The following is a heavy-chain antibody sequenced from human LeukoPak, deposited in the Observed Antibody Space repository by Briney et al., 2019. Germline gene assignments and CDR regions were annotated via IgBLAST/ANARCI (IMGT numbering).Heavy chain of an antibody. CDR2: IYYSGST. CDR1: GGSISSGDYY. J-gene: IGHJ5*02. V-gene: IGHV4-30-4*08. D-gene: IGHD3-22*01. Sequence: PSETLSLTCTVSGGSISSGDYYWSWIRQPPGKGLEWIGYIYYSGSTYYNPSLKSRVTISVDTSKNQFSLKLSSVTAADTAVYYCAPLDYYDSSGLNWFDPWGQGTLVTVSS. CDR3: APLDYYDSSGLNWFDP.